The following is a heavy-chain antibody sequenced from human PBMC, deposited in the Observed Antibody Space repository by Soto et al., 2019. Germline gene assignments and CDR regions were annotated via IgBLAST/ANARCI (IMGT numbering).Heavy chain of an antibody. Sequence: TLSLTCTVSGDSITSDGHSWSWIRQPPGEALEWIGYIYQTGTTQYNPSLSSRVSISADRSKNQFSLHLTSVTAADTAVYYCARAVFCTDGFCFPNWLDPWGQGILVTVSS. CDR2: IYQTGTT. D-gene: IGHD2-8*01. CDR3: ARAVFCTDGFCFPNWLDP. CDR1: GDSITSDGHS. V-gene: IGHV4-30-2*01. J-gene: IGHJ5*02.